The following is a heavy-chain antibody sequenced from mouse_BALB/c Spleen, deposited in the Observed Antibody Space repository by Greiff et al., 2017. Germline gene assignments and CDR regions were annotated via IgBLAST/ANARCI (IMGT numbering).Heavy chain of an antibody. Sequence: EVKLQESGPSLVKPSQTLSLTCSVTGDSITSGYWNWIRKFPGNKLEYMGYISYSGSTYYNPSLKSRISITRDTSKNQYYLQLNSVTTEDTATYYCARGYGSSYWFAYWGQGTLVTVSA. CDR3: ARGYGSSYWFAY. CDR2: ISYSGST. D-gene: IGHD1-1*01. J-gene: IGHJ3*01. CDR1: GDSITSGY. V-gene: IGHV3-8*02.